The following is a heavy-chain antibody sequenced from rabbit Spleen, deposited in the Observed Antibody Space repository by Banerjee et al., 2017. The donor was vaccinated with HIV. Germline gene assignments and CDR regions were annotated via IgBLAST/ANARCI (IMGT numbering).Heavy chain of an antibody. D-gene: IGHD1-1*01. V-gene: IGHV1S40*01. Sequence: QSLEESGGGLVKPGASLTLTCKASGFSFNSGYDMCWVRQAPGKGLEWVACAYAGSSGTTYSATWANGRFTISKTSSTTVTLQMNSLTSADTATYFCARDSATSFSTYGMDLWGQGTLVTVS. J-gene: IGHJ6*01. CDR2: AYAGSSGTT. CDR1: GFSFNSGYD. CDR3: ARDSATSFSTYGMDL.